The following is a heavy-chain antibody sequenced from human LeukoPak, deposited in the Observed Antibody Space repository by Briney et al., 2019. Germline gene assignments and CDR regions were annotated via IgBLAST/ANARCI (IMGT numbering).Heavy chain of an antibody. Sequence: PSETLSPTCALSGGSFNGYHWTWIRQSPDKGLEWIGEINYMGGTTYNPSFKSRVTISGDASKKEFSLEMTSVTAADTAVYYCARDGVTIFKGEPYWGQGTAVTVSS. V-gene: IGHV4-34*01. J-gene: IGHJ4*02. CDR2: INYMGGT. CDR3: ARDGVTIFKGEPY. D-gene: IGHD3-3*02. CDR1: GGSFNGYH.